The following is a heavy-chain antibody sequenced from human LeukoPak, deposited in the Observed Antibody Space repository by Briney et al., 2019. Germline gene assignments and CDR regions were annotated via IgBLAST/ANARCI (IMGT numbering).Heavy chain of an antibody. D-gene: IGHD3-3*01. V-gene: IGHV3-7*01. J-gene: IGHJ4*02. CDR2: MKQDGSEK. CDR3: ARVDFWSGYYQFDY. CDR1: GFTFSSYW. Sequence: GGSLRLSCAASGFTFSSYWMSWVRQAPGKGLEWVANMKQDGSEKYYVDSVKGRFTISRDNAKNSLYLQMNSLRAEDTAVYYCARVDFWSGYYQFDYWGQGTLVTVSS.